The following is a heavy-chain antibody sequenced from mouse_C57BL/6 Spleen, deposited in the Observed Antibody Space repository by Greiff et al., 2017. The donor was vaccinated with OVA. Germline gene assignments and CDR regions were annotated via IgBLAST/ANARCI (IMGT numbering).Heavy chain of an antibody. Sequence: EVKLVESGPELVKPGASVKISCKASGYSFTGYYMNWVKQSPEKSLEWIGEINPSTGGTTYNQKFKAKATLTVDKSSSTAYMQLKSLTSEDSAVYYCAREGTTVAGFDYWGQGTTLTVSS. CDR1: GYSFTGYY. D-gene: IGHD1-1*01. CDR3: AREGTTVAGFDY. CDR2: INPSTGGT. V-gene: IGHV1-42*01. J-gene: IGHJ2*01.